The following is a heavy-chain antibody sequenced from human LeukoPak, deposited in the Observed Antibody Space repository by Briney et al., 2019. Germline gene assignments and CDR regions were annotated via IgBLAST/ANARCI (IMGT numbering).Heavy chain of an antibody. D-gene: IGHD3-3*01. Sequence: PSETLSLTCTVSGYSISSGYYWGWIRQPPGEGLEWIGSIYHSGRTYYNPSLKSRVTISVDTSKNQFSLKLSSVTAADTAVYYCARSRYEFEWLHHDGFDIWGQGTMVTVSS. CDR2: IYHSGRT. CDR1: GYSISSGYY. V-gene: IGHV4-38-2*02. J-gene: IGHJ3*02. CDR3: ARSRYEFEWLHHDGFDI.